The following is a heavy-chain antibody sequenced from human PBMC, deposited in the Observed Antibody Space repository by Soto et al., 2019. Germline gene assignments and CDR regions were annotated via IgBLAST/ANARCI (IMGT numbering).Heavy chain of an antibody. V-gene: IGHV4-31*03. CDR1: GGSISSGGYY. CDR2: IYYSGST. D-gene: IGHD6-13*01. J-gene: IGHJ5*02. CDR3: ARDGAAAGTIGGFDP. Sequence: KASETLSLTCTVSGGSISSGGYYWSWIRQHPGKGLEWIGYIYYSGSTYYNPPLKSRVTISVDTSKNQFSLKLSSVTAADTAVYYCARDGAAAGTIGGFDPWGQGTLVTVSS.